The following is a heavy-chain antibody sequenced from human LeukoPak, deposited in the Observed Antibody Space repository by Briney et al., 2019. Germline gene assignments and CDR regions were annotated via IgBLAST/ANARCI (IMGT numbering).Heavy chain of an antibody. D-gene: IGHD6-19*01. J-gene: IGHJ4*02. Sequence: SETLSLTCGVSGGSVTSTNWWTWVRQPPGKGLEWIGYINYSGSTNYNPSLKSRITISVDTSKNQVSLKLSSVTAADTAVYYCARVSMGERIAVAEGQFDYWGQGTLVTVSS. CDR3: ARVSMGERIAVAEGQFDY. CDR2: INYSGST. V-gene: IGHV4-4*02. CDR1: GGSVTSTNW.